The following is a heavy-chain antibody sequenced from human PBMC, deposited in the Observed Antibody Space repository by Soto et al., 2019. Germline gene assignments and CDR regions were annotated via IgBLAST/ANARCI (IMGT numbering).Heavy chain of an antibody. CDR3: ARPKYSSSFRWFDP. V-gene: IGHV4-34*01. CDR1: GGSFSGYY. Sequence: PSETLSLTCAVYGGSFSGYYWSWIRQPPGKGLEWIGEINHSGSTNYNPSLKSRVTISVDTSKNQFSLKLSSVTAADTAVYYCARPKYSSSFRWFDPWGQGTLVTVS. CDR2: INHSGST. D-gene: IGHD6-6*01. J-gene: IGHJ5*02.